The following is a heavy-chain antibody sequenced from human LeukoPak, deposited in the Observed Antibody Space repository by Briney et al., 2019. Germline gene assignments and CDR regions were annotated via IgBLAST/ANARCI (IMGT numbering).Heavy chain of an antibody. Sequence: SQTLSLSCAVCGDSVSIKSAGWTGIRRCPARGRGGRGRTYYRSKWYNDYAVSVKSQITINPDTSKNQFSLQLNSVTPEDTAVYYCAREEQLDHSGSLYGMDVWGQGTTVTVSS. V-gene: IGHV6-1*01. CDR3: AREEQLDHSGSLYGMDV. J-gene: IGHJ6*02. D-gene: IGHD6-13*01. CDR2: TYYRSKWYN. CDR1: GDSVSIKSAG.